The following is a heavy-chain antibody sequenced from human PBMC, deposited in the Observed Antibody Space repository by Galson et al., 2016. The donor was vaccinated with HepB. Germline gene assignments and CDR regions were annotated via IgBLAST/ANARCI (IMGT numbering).Heavy chain of an antibody. CDR3: AAQWGTIFDY. D-gene: IGHD1-26*01. J-gene: IGHJ4*02. Sequence: QSGAEVKKPGESLRISCTGSGYTFTIYYITWVRQMPGKGLEWLGRIDPSDSYTNYSPSFQGHVTMSVDKSIRTVHLQWNTLRASDTAMYYCAAQWGTIFDYWGQGTLVTVSS. CDR2: IDPSDSYT. V-gene: IGHV5-10-1*01. CDR1: GYTFTIYY.